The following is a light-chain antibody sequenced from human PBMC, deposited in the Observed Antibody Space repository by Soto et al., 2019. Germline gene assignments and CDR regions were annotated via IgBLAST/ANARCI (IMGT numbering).Light chain of an antibody. Sequence: EIVMTQSPATLSVYPGERATLSCRASQSIGSNLAWYQQKPGQAPRLLIYHASTRATGIPANFSGSGSGTEFTLTISGLQSEDLAVYYCQQYHNWPPWTFGQGTKVDIK. V-gene: IGKV3-15*01. CDR1: QSIGSN. CDR2: HAS. CDR3: QQYHNWPPWT. J-gene: IGKJ1*01.